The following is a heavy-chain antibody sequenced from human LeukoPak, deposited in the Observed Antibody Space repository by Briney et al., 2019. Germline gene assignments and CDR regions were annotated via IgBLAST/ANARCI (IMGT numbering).Heavy chain of an antibody. Sequence: GGSLRLSCAASGFTFTNYLMRWVRQAPGKGLEWVSSVDNAATGTYYADSVRGRFTISRDNSKNTVYLQMNTLRAEDTALHYCAKHITSSYYGIDAWGQGTTVTVSS. D-gene: IGHD6-6*01. J-gene: IGHJ6*02. CDR2: VDNAATGT. V-gene: IGHV3-23*05. CDR1: GFTFTNYL. CDR3: AKHITSSYYGIDA.